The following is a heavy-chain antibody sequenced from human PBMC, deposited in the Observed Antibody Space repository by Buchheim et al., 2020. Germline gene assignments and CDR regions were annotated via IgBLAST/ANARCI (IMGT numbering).Heavy chain of an antibody. Sequence: EVQLVESGGGLVQPGGSLRLSCAASGFTFSSYEMNWVRQAPGKGLEGVSYISSRGSTIYYADSVKGRFTISRDNAKNSMYLQMNSLRAEDTAVYYCARDQRYYGSGRYWFDPWGQGTL. CDR1: GFTFSSYE. J-gene: IGHJ5*02. CDR2: ISSRGSTI. CDR3: ARDQRYYGSGRYWFDP. D-gene: IGHD3-10*01. V-gene: IGHV3-48*03.